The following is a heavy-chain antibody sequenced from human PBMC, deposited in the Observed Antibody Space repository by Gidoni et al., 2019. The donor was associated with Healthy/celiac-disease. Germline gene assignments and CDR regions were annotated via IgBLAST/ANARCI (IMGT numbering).Heavy chain of an antibody. D-gene: IGHD3-10*01. CDR3: VKGGFGTGSSFDP. J-gene: IGHJ5*02. CDR2: ISSNGGST. V-gene: IGHV3-64D*06. CDR1: GFTFSSYA. Sequence: EVQLVESGGGLVQPGGSLRLTCSASGFTFSSYAMHWVRQAPGKGLEYVSAISSNGGSTYYADSVKGRFTISRDNSTNTLYLQMSSLRAEDTAVYYCVKGGFGTGSSFDPWGQGTLVTVSS.